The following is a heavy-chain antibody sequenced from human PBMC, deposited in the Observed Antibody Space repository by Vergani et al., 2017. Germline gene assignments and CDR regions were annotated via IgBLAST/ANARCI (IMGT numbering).Heavy chain of an antibody. CDR3: ARAPIAAPTTLAGFDP. D-gene: IGHD6-13*01. CDR2: IYYSGST. V-gene: IGHV4-39*07. CDR1: GGSISSSSYY. Sequence: QLQLQESGPGLVKPSETLSLTCTVSGGSISSSSYYWGWIRQPPGKGLEWIGSIYYSGSTYYNPSLKSRVTISVDTSKNQFSLKLSSVTAADTAVYYCARAPIAAPTTLAGFDPWGQGTLVTVSS. J-gene: IGHJ5*02.